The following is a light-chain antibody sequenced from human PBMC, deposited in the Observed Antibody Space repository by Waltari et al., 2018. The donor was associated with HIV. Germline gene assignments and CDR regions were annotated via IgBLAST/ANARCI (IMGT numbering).Light chain of an antibody. Sequence: QSVLTQPPSVSGAPGQRVTISCTGTRSNIGAGYDVQWYQQLPGTAPKLLSYGNPNRPSGVPDRFSGSKSGTSASLDITGLQAEDEADYYCQSYDSSLSGSKIFGGGTKLTVL. V-gene: IGLV1-40*01. J-gene: IGLJ2*01. CDR1: RSNIGAGYD. CDR3: QSYDSSLSGSKI. CDR2: GNP.